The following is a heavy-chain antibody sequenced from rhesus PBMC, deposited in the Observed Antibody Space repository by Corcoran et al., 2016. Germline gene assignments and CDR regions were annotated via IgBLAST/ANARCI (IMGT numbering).Heavy chain of an antibody. CDR2: ISNGTGSP. D-gene: IGHD3-28*01. J-gene: IGHJ4*01. CDR3: AGIYYDSGYYFDY. Sequence: EVQLVESGGGFVQPGGSLRLSCAASGFTFSSYGMSWVRQAPGKGLEWVSYISNGTGSPTFADSMQGQFTISGDNSKNTLSLQMNSLRAEDTAVYYCAGIYYDSGYYFDYWGQGVLVTVSS. V-gene: IGHV3S5*01. CDR1: GFTFSSYG.